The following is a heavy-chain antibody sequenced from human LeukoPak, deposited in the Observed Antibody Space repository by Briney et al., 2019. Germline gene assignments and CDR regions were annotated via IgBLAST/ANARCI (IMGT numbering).Heavy chain of an antibody. D-gene: IGHD1-26*01. Sequence: PGGSLRLSCAASGFTFSDYYMSWIRLAPGKGLEWVSYISGSSTYTNYADSVKGRFTISRDNSKNTLYLQMNSLRVEDTAVYYCARVKWELSDAKALDYWGQGTLVTVSS. V-gene: IGHV3-11*06. CDR2: ISGSSTYT. J-gene: IGHJ4*02. CDR1: GFTFSDYY. CDR3: ARVKWELSDAKALDY.